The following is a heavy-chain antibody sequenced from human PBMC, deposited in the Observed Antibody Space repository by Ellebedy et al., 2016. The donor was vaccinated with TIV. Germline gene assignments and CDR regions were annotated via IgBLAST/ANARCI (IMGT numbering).Heavy chain of an antibody. Sequence: MPSETLSPTCTVAAGSISTYYWGWIRQLHGQGLEWIGYIHYSGYPEYNPSLKSRVTISLNTSKDQSSLRLSSVTAADTAVYYCARGTLRYFDWVYYYHGMDVWGQGTTVTVSS. V-gene: IGHV4-59*08. D-gene: IGHD3-9*01. J-gene: IGHJ6*02. CDR3: ARGTLRYFDWVYYYHGMDV. CDR2: IHYSGYP. CDR1: AGSISTYY.